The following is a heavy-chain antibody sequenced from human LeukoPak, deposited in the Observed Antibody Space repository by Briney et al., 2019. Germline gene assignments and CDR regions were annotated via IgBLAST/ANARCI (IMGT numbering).Heavy chain of an antibody. V-gene: IGHV5-51*01. CDR1: GYSFTSYW. CDR3: ARHVQYSYAHDAFDI. CDR2: IYPGDSDT. D-gene: IGHD5-18*01. Sequence: GESLKISCKGSGYSFTSYWIGWVRQMPGKGLEWMGIIYPGDSDTRYSPSFQGQVTISADKSISTAYLQWSSLKASDTAMYYFARHVQYSYAHDAFDIWGQGTMVTVSS. J-gene: IGHJ3*02.